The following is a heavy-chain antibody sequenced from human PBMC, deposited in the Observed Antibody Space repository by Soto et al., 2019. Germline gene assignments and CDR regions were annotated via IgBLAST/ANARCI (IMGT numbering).Heavy chain of an antibody. CDR3: AALWSGFYRYDY. D-gene: IGHD3-3*01. CDR1: EFTFSNNA. CDR2: LSGRSNST. J-gene: IGHJ4*02. V-gene: IGHV3-23*01. Sequence: GGSLRLSGVGYEFTFSNNAMNWVRQAPGKGLEWVSGLSGRSNSTYYADSVKGRFTISRDTSKNTVYLQMNSLTAEDTAVYYCAALWSGFYRYDYWGQGTQVTVSS.